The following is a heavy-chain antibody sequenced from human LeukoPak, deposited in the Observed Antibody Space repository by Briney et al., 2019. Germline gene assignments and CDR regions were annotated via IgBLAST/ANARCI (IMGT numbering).Heavy chain of an antibody. CDR2: INAGNGNT. D-gene: IGHD2-15*01. V-gene: IGHV1-3*01. Sequence: ASVKVSCKASGGTFSSYAISWVRQAPGQGLEWMGWINAGNGNTKYSQKFQGRVTITRDTSASTAYMELSSLRSEDTAVYYCARDGGPGEWWPRGWFDPWGQGTLVTVSS. CDR3: ARDGGPGEWWPRGWFDP. CDR1: GGTFSSYA. J-gene: IGHJ5*02.